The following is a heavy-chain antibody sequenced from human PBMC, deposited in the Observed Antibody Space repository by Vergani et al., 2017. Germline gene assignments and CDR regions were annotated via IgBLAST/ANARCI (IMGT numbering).Heavy chain of an antibody. CDR3: ARGSVTRGVGRGVPDY. Sequence: EVQLVESGGGLVKPGGSLRLSCAASGFTFSSYSMNWVRQAPGKGLEWVSSISSSSSTIYYADSVKGRFTISRGNAKNSLYLQMNSLRAEDTAVYYCARGSVTRGVGRGVPDYWGQGTLVTVSS. CDR1: GFTFSSYS. D-gene: IGHD4-23*01. J-gene: IGHJ4*02. CDR2: ISSSSSTI. V-gene: IGHV3-21*01.